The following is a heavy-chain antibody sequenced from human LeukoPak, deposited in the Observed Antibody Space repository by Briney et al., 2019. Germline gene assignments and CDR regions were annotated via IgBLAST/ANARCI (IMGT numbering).Heavy chain of an antibody. CDR1: GGSIGGNSY. CDR2: ISNSGST. Sequence: SETLSLTCTVSGGSIGGNSYWSWIRQPPGKGPEWIGHISNSGSTYYSPSLSSRVTISLDTSKNQFSLKLRSVTAADTAVYYCARGGASSISLDYWGRGTLVTVSS. CDR3: ARGGASSISLDY. V-gene: IGHV4-61*01. J-gene: IGHJ4*02. D-gene: IGHD1-26*01.